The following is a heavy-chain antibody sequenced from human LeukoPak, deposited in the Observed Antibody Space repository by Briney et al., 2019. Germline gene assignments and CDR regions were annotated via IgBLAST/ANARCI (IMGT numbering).Heavy chain of an antibody. CDR1: GGSISSGGYY. D-gene: IGHD1-26*01. V-gene: IGHV4-31*03. J-gene: IGHJ4*02. CDR2: IYYSGST. Sequence: KPSQTLSLTCTVSGGSISSGGYYWTWIRQHPGKGLEWIGYIYYSGSTYYNPSLKSRLTMSVDTSKNQFSLKLSSVTAADTGVYYCARLTPYSGSPLGDYWGQGTLVTVSS. CDR3: ARLTPYSGSPLGDY.